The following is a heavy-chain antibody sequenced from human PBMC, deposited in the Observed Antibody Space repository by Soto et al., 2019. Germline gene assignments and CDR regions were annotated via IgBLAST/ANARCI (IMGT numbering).Heavy chain of an antibody. Sequence: ASVKVSCKASGYTFTSYGISWVRQAPGRGLEWMGWISAYNGNTNYAQKLQGRVTMTTDTSTSTAYMELRSLRSDDTAVYYCARCGRYGSGSYYNYLGSDPWGQGTLVTVSS. V-gene: IGHV1-18*01. CDR2: ISAYNGNT. CDR1: GYTFTSYG. D-gene: IGHD3-10*01. J-gene: IGHJ5*02. CDR3: ARCGRYGSGSYYNYLGSDP.